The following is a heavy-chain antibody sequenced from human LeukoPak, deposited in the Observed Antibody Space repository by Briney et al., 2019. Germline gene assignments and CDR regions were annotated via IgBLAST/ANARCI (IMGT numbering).Heavy chain of an antibody. V-gene: IGHV4-59*01. Sequence: PSETLSLTCTVSGGSISSYYWSWIRQPPGKGLEWLGYIYYSGSTNYNPSLKSRVTISVDTSKNQFSLKLSSVTAADTAVYYCARGVVIAPQTFDYWGQGTLVTVSS. J-gene: IGHJ4*02. CDR1: GGSISSYY. CDR3: ARGVVIAPQTFDY. CDR2: IYYSGST. D-gene: IGHD2-21*01.